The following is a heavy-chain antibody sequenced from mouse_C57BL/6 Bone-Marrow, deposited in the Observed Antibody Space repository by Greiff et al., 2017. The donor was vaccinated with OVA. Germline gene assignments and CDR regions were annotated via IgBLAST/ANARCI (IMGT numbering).Heavy chain of an antibody. CDR2: IYPGSGST. D-gene: IGHD2-4*01. CDR1: GYTFTSYW. CDR3: ARWMITDWYFDV. J-gene: IGHJ1*03. Sequence: VQLQQPGAELVKPGASVKMSCKASGYTFTSYWITWVKQRPGQGLEWIGDIYPGSGSTNYNEKFKSKATLTVDTSSSTAYMQLSSLTSEDSAVYYCARWMITDWYFDVWGTGTTVTVSS. V-gene: IGHV1-55*01.